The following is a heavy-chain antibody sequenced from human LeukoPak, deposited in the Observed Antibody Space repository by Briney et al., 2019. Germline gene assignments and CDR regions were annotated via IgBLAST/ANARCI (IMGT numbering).Heavy chain of an antibody. J-gene: IGHJ3*02. CDR3: ARDYYYDSSGYYIHGSGAFDI. V-gene: IGHV1-2*02. Sequence: ASVKVSCKASGYTITGYYMHWVRQAPGQGLEWMGWINPNSGGTNYAQKFQGRVTMTRDTSVSTAYMELSRLRSDDTAVYYCARDYYYDSSGYYIHGSGAFDIWGQGTMVTVSS. CDR1: GYTITGYY. CDR2: INPNSGGT. D-gene: IGHD3-22*01.